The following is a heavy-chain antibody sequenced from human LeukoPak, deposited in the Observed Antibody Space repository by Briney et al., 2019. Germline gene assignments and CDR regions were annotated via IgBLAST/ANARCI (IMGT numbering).Heavy chain of an antibody. D-gene: IGHD5-24*01. CDR2: INEHGGER. CDR1: GFTFSNHW. Sequence: GGSLKLSCAASGFTFSNHWMNWVRQAPGKGLEWVANINEHGGERYYVDSVKGRFTISRDNAKSSLYLQMNSLRADDTAVYYCARDSDGASDHWGQGTLVTVSS. J-gene: IGHJ5*02. V-gene: IGHV3-7*01. CDR3: ARDSDGASDH.